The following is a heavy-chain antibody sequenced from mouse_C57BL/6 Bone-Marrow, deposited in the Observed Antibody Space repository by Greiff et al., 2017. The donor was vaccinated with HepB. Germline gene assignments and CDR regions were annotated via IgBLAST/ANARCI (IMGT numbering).Heavy chain of an antibody. J-gene: IGHJ4*01. CDR3: ARRIYYGNYDAMDY. CDR1: GYTFTSYT. D-gene: IGHD2-1*01. V-gene: IGHV1-4*01. Sequence: QVQLQQSGAELARPGASVKMSCKASGYTFTSYTMHWVKQRPGQGLEWIGYINPSSGYTKYNQKFKDKATLTADKSSSTAYMQLSSLTSEDSAVYYCARRIYYGNYDAMDYWGQGTSVTVSS. CDR2: INPSSGYT.